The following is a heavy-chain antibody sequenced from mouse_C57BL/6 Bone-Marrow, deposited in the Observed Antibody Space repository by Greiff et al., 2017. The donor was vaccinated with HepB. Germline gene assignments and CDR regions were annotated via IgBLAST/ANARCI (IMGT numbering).Heavy chain of an antibody. D-gene: IGHD1-1*01. CDR3: ARRAYYGSRRGYYFDY. CDR1: GYTFTDHT. Sequence: VQLQQSDAELVKPGASVKISCKVSGYTFTDHTIHWMKQRPEQGLEWIGYIYPRDGSTKYNEKFKGKATLTADKSSSTAYMQLNSLTSEDSAVYFCARRAYYGSRRGYYFDYWGQGTTLTVSS. V-gene: IGHV1-78*01. CDR2: IYPRDGST. J-gene: IGHJ2*01.